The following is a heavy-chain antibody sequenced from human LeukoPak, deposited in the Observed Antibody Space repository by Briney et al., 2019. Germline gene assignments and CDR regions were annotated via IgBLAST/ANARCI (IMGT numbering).Heavy chain of an antibody. CDR1: GFPFDDYA. J-gene: IGHJ4*02. CDR3: TKDITMIVVTPPQLSMDY. CDR2: ISGDGGGR. V-gene: IGHV3-43*02. Sequence: GGSLRLSCAASGFPFDDYAMHWVRQAPGKGLEWVSLISGDGGGRYYADSVKGRFTISRDNSKNSLYLQMNSLRTEDTALYYCTKDITMIVVTPPQLSMDYWGQGTLVTVSS. D-gene: IGHD3-22*01.